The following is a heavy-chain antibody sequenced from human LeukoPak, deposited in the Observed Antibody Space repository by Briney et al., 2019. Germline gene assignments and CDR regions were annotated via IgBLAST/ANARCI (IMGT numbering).Heavy chain of an antibody. V-gene: IGHV3-21*01. J-gene: IGHJ3*02. CDR1: GFTFSSYS. Sequence: GGSLRLSCAAYGFTFSSYSMNWVRQAPGKGLEWVSFISTSSSYIYYADSVKGRFTISRDNAKNSLFLQMNTLRAEDTAVYYCAREDASAFDIWGQGTMVSVSS. CDR3: AREDASAFDI. CDR2: ISTSSSYI.